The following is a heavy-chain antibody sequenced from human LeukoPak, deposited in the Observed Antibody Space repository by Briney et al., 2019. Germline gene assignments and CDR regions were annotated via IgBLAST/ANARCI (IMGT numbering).Heavy chain of an antibody. D-gene: IGHD2-15*01. CDR2: ISYEGSSK. Sequence: GRSLRLSCAASGFTFSSYAMNWVRQAPGKGLEWVAVISYEGSSKNYADSVKGRFTISRDNSENTLYLQMNSLRAEDTAVYYCASALVVVAATDYWGQGTLVTVSS. J-gene: IGHJ4*02. CDR3: ASALVVVAATDY. CDR1: GFTFSSYA. V-gene: IGHV3-30-3*01.